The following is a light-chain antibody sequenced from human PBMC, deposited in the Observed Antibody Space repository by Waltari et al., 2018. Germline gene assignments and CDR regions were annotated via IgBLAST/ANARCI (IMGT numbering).Light chain of an antibody. CDR1: PNDLGSYNY. J-gene: IGLJ3*02. CDR2: DVT. CDR3: CSYAGSYTWV. V-gene: IGLV2-11*01. Sequence: SALTQPCSVPGSPGQSVTTSCTGTPNDLGSYNYVSWYQQHPGKAPKLIMLDVTKRPSGVPDRLSGSKSGNTASLTISGLRAEDEAEYYCCSYAGSYTWVFGGGTKLTVV.